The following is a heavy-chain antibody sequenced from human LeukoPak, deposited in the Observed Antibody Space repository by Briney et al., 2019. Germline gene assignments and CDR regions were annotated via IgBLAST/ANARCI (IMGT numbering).Heavy chain of an antibody. CDR1: GYTFTSYG. CDR2: ISAYNGNT. J-gene: IGHJ3*02. D-gene: IGHD3-16*01. CDR3: ARDEGGYGAFDI. Sequence: ASVKVSCKASGYTFTSYGISWVRQAPGQGLEWMGWISAYNGNTNYAQKLQGRVTMTTDTSTSTAYMELSSLRSEDTAVYYCARDEGGYGAFDIWGQGTMVTVSS. V-gene: IGHV1-18*01.